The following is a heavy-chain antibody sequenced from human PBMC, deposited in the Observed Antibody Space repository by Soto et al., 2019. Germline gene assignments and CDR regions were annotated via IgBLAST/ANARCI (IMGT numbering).Heavy chain of an antibody. Sequence: GASVKVSCKASGGTFSSHAISWVRQAPGQGLEWMGGIIPIFGTANYAQKFQGRVTITADESTSTAYMELSSLRSEDTAVYYCASPAKNYYDSSGYYQLYYYGMDVWGQGTTVTVSS. V-gene: IGHV1-69*13. J-gene: IGHJ6*02. CDR2: IIPIFGTA. D-gene: IGHD3-22*01. CDR1: GGTFSSHA. CDR3: ASPAKNYYDSSGYYQLYYYGMDV.